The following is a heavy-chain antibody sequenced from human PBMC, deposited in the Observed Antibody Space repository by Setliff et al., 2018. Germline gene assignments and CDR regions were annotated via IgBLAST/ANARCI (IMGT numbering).Heavy chain of an antibody. D-gene: IGHD3-3*01. CDR2: INHSEST. CDR3: ARGYDFWSGYSDNLNWFDP. J-gene: IGHJ5*02. V-gene: IGHV4-34*01. CDR1: GGSFSGYY. Sequence: SETLSLTCAVYGGSFSGYYWSWIRQPPGKGLEWIGEINHSESTNYNPSLKSRVTISVDTSKNQFSLKLSSVTAADTAVYYCARGYDFWSGYSDNLNWFDPWGQGTLVTVSS.